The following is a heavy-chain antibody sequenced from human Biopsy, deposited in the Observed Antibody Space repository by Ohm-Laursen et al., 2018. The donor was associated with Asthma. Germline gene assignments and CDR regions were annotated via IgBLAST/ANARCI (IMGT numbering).Heavy chain of an antibody. CDR3: AKITTDRQKANNWFDP. Sequence: LSCAASGFTFSNYVMSWVRQAPGKGLEWVSSITGSGGFTYYADSVKGRFTVSRDSSRNTLYLQLSTLRVEDTAVYFCAKITTDRQKANNWFDPWGQGTLVTVSS. CDR1: GFTFSNYV. D-gene: IGHD3-22*01. V-gene: IGHV3-23*01. J-gene: IGHJ5*02. CDR2: ITGSGGFT.